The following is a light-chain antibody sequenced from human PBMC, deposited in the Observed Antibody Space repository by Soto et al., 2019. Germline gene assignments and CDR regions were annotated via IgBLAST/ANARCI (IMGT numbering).Light chain of an antibody. Sequence: QSVLTQPRSVSGSPGQSVTISCLGTSADVAGYVSWYQQHPGKPPKLLIYDVNKRPSGVPDRFSGSKSGNTASLAISGLQAEDEAAYYCSSYAGSTPYVFGNGTKLTVL. CDR3: SSYAGSTPYV. CDR2: DVN. CDR1: SADVAGY. J-gene: IGLJ1*01. V-gene: IGLV2-11*01.